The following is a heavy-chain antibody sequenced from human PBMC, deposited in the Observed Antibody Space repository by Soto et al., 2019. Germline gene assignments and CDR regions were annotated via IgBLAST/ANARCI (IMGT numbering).Heavy chain of an antibody. D-gene: IGHD2-2*01. CDR2: ISGSGGST. CDR3: ARNSQGYCSSTSCYDPLYYGMDV. Sequence: PGGSLRLSCAASGFTFSSYAMSWVRQAPGKGLEWVSAISGSGGSTYYADSVKGRFTISRDNSKNTLYLQMNSLRAEDTAVYYCARNSQGYCSSTSCYDPLYYGMDVWGQGTTVTVSS. J-gene: IGHJ6*02. CDR1: GFTFSSYA. V-gene: IGHV3-23*01.